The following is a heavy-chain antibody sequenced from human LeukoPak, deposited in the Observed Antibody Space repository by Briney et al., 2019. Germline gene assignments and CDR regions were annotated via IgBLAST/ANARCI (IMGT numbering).Heavy chain of an antibody. V-gene: IGHV4-34*01. CDR1: GGSFSDYY. D-gene: IGHD3-16*01. CDR2: INHSGSP. J-gene: IGHJ4*02. Sequence: PSETLSLTCAVYGGSFSDYYWTWIRQPPGKGLEWIGEINHSGSPNNNPSLKSRVSISFDTSKNQFSLKLTSVTAADTAVYYCARVLPFGAHPDYWGQGTLVTVSS. CDR3: ARVLPFGAHPDY.